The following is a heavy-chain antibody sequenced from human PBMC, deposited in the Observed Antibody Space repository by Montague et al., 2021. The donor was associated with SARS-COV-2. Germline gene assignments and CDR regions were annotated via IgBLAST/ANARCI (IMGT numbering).Heavy chain of an antibody. D-gene: IGHD3-10*01. CDR1: GGSISSGSYY. CDR2: ICTSGST. Sequence: TLSLTCTVSGGSISSGSYYWSWIRQPAGKGLEWIGRICTSGSTNYNPSLKSRVTISVDTSKNQFSLRLSSVTVADTAVYYCARVGVGTMVRGVIPAYYYYGMDVWGQGTTVTVSS. V-gene: IGHV4-61*02. J-gene: IGHJ6*02. CDR3: ARVGVGTMVRGVIPAYYYYGMDV.